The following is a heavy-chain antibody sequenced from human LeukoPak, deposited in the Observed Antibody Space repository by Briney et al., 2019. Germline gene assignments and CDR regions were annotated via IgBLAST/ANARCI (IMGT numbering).Heavy chain of an antibody. Sequence: GGSLRLSCAASGFTFSRYAMSWVRQAPGKGLEWVSGISGGGGSTYYADPVKGRFSISRDNSKNTLYLQMNSLRVEDTAVYYCAKRSLSGTWYFDLWGRGTLVIVSS. CDR1: GFTFSRYA. V-gene: IGHV3-23*01. J-gene: IGHJ2*01. CDR2: ISGGGGST. CDR3: AKRSLSGTWYFDL. D-gene: IGHD3-3*01.